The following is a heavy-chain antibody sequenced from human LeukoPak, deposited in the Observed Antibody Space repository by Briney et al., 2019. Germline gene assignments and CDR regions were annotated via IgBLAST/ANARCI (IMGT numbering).Heavy chain of an antibody. CDR3: ARASYYDSSGYFDY. V-gene: IGHV3-13*01. D-gene: IGHD3-22*01. CDR2: IGTAGDT. J-gene: IGHJ4*02. CDR1: GFTFSSYD. Sequence: GGSLRLSCVASGFTFSSYDMHWVRQATGKGLEWVSAIGTAGDTYYPGSVKGRFTISRENAKNSLYLQMNSLRAGDTAVYYCARASYYDSSGYFDYWGQGTLVTVSS.